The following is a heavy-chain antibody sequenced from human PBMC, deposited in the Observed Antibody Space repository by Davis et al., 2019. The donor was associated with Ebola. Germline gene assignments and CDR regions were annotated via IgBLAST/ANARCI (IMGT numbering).Heavy chain of an antibody. V-gene: IGHV5-51*01. CDR3: ARQGPHSGTYQGFDY. J-gene: IGHJ4*02. D-gene: IGHD1-26*01. Sequence: GESLKISCKGSGYSFTSYWIGWVRQMPGKGLEWMGIIYPGDSDTRYSPSFQGQVTISADKSISTAYLQWSSLKASDTAMYYCARQGPHSGTYQGFDYWGQGTLVTVSS. CDR1: GYSFTSYW. CDR2: IYPGDSDT.